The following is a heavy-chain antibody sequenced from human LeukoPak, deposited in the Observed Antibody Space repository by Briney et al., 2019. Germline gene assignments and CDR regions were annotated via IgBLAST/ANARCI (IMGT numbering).Heavy chain of an antibody. Sequence: PSETLSLTCTVSGASISRSGYQWGWIRQPPGEGLEWIGNIYYSGSTYYNPSLKSRVTISVDTSKNQFSLKLSSVTAADTAVYYCARLVVVAATFYYYYGMDVWGQGTTVTVSS. D-gene: IGHD2-15*01. CDR2: IYYSGST. CDR1: GASISRSGYQ. J-gene: IGHJ6*02. V-gene: IGHV4-39*01. CDR3: ARLVVVAATFYYYYGMDV.